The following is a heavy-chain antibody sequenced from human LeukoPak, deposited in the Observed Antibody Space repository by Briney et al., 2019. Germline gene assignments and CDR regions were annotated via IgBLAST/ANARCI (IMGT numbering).Heavy chain of an antibody. Sequence: GASVKVSCXASGYTFTNYGISWVRQAPGQGLVWMGWISAYSGYTHYAQKIQGRVTVTTEASTSTAYMELRGLTSYDTAVYYCARDAVSTTTAGGIDYWGQGTLVTVSS. J-gene: IGHJ4*02. CDR3: ARDAVSTTTAGGIDY. V-gene: IGHV1-18*01. CDR2: ISAYSGYT. CDR1: GYTFTNYG. D-gene: IGHD5/OR15-5a*01.